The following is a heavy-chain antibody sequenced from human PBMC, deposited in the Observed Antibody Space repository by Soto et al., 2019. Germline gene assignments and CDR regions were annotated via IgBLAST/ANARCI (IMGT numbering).Heavy chain of an antibody. J-gene: IGHJ6*02. V-gene: IGHV4-31*03. Sequence: SETLSLTCTVSGGSNSSGGYYWSWIRQHPGKGLEWIGYIYYSGSTYYNPSLKSRVTISVDTSKNQFSLKLSSVTAADTAVYYCAITKREVIAAAVTDRYGMDVWGQGTTVTVSS. CDR2: IYYSGST. CDR1: GGSNSSGGYY. D-gene: IGHD6-13*01. CDR3: AITKREVIAAAVTDRYGMDV.